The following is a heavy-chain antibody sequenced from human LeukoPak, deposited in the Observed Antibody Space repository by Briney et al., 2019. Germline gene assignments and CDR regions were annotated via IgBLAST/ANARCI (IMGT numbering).Heavy chain of an antibody. CDR1: GFTFSSYA. Sequence: GGSLRLSCAASGFTFSSYAMHWVRQAPGKGLEWVAVISYDGSNKYYADSVKGRFTISRDNSKNTLYLQMNSLRAEDTAVYYCARGIWNSEYWGQGTLVTVSS. D-gene: IGHD1-7*01. J-gene: IGHJ4*02. V-gene: IGHV3-30-3*01. CDR3: ARGIWNSEY. CDR2: ISYDGSNK.